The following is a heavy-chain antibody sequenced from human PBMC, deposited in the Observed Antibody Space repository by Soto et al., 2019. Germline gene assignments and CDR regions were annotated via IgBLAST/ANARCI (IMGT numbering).Heavy chain of an antibody. CDR1: GFTFKYYA. V-gene: IGHV3-23*01. CDR2: ISGSGNRT. D-gene: IGHD6-13*01. CDR3: AKLKRLTAAGYFDY. J-gene: IGHJ4*02. Sequence: EVQLLESGGGLAQPGGSLRLFCAASGFTFKYYAMTWVRQAPGKGLEWVSGISGSGNRTYYVDSVKGRFTISRDNSHNTLYLQMDSLKTEDTAVYYCAKLKRLTAAGYFDYWGQGILVSVSP.